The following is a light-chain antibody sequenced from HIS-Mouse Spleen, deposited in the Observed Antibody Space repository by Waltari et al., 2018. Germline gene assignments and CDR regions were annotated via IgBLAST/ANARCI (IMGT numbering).Light chain of an antibody. CDR1: QGISRW. J-gene: IGKJ3*01. CDR3: QQANSFPSFTLFT. V-gene: IGKV1-12*02. CDR2: AAS. Sequence: DIQMTQSPSSVSASVGDRVTITCRASQGISRWLAWYQQKPGKAPKLLIYAASSLQSGVPSRFSGSGSGTDFTRTISSLQPEDFATYYCQQANSFPSFTLFTFGPGTKVDIK.